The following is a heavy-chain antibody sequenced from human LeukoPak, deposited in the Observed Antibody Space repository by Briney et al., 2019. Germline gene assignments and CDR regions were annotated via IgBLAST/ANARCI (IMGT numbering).Heavy chain of an antibody. CDR1: GGSISSSSYY. V-gene: IGHV4-39*07. CDR3: ARDVRGMVRGIHFDY. Sequence: SETLSLTCTVSGGSISSSSYYWGWIRQPPGKGLEWIGSIYYSGSTYYNPSLKSRVTISVDTSKNQFSLKLSSVTAADTAVYYCARDVRGMVRGIHFDYWGQGTLVTVSS. CDR2: IYYSGST. J-gene: IGHJ4*02. D-gene: IGHD3-10*01.